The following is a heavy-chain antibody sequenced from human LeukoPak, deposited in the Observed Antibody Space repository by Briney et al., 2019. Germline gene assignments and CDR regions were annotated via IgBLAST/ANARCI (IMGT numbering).Heavy chain of an antibody. CDR2: ISSDGSST. V-gene: IGHV3-74*01. CDR1: GFTFSSYW. CDR3: ARSGITGITVGAPYDY. D-gene: IGHD1-7*01. J-gene: IGHJ4*02. Sequence: GGPLRLSCGASGFTFSSYWMHWVRQASGKGLVWVSRISSDGSSTSYTDSVKGRFTIPRDNAKNTLYLQMNSLRAEDTAVYYCARSGITGITVGAPYDYWGQGTLVTVSS.